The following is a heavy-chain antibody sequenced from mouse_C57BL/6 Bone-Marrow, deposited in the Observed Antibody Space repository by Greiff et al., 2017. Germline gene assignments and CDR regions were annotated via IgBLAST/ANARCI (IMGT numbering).Heavy chain of an antibody. V-gene: IGHV5-9*01. CDR1: GFTFSSYT. D-gene: IGHD1-1*01. CDR2: ISGGGGNT. J-gene: IGHJ2*01. CDR3: ARHPITTVVSYFDY. Sequence: EVQGVESGGGLVKPGGSLKLSCAASGFTFSSYTMSWVRQTPEKRLEWVATISGGGGNTYYPDSVKGRFTISRDNAKNTLYLQMSSLRSEDTALYYCARHPITTVVSYFDYWGQGTTLTVSS.